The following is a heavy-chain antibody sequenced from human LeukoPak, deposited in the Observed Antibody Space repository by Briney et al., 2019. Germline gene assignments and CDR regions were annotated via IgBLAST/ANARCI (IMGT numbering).Heavy chain of an antibody. CDR1: GGTFSSYA. V-gene: IGHV1-69*06. D-gene: IGHD2-2*01. CDR3: ARVRYCSSTSCRNFYYYYGMDV. CDR2: IIPTFGTA. Sequence: GASVKVSCKASGGTFSSYAISWVRQAPGQGLEWMGGIIPTFGTANYAQKFQGRVTITADKSTSTAYMELSSLRSEDTAVYYCARVRYCSSTSCRNFYYYYGMDVWGKGTTVTVSS. J-gene: IGHJ6*04.